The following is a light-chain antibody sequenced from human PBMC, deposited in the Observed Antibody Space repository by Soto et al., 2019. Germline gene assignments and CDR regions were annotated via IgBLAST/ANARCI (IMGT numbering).Light chain of an antibody. V-gene: IGLV1-47*01. J-gene: IGLJ1*01. Sequence: QSVLTQPPSASGTPGQRVTISCSGSSSNNGSNYVYWYQQLPGTAPKLLIYRNNQRPSGVPDRFSGSKSGTSASLAISGLRSEDEADYYCAAWDDSLSGNYVFGTGTKVTVL. CDR2: RNN. CDR3: AAWDDSLSGNYV. CDR1: SSNNGSNY.